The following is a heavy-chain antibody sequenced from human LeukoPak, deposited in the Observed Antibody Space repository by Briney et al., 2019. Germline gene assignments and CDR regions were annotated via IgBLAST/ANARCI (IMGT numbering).Heavy chain of an antibody. CDR2: IYYSGGT. J-gene: IGHJ4*02. D-gene: IGHD4-17*01. CDR3: AREDGDYGGSFDY. Sequence: SETLSLTCTVSGGSISSYYWSWIRQPPGKGLEWIGYIYYSGGTNYNPSLKSRVTISVDTSKNQFSLKLSSVTAADTAVYYCAREDGDYGGSFDYWGQGTLVTVSS. V-gene: IGHV4-59*01. CDR1: GGSISSYY.